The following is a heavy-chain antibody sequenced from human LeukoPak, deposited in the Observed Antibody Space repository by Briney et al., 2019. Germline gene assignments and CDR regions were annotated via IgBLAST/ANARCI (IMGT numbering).Heavy chain of an antibody. CDR1: GFTFSNYW. CDR2: IKEDGTEK. CDR3: TRAESLGRKDFDY. J-gene: IGHJ4*02. Sequence: PGGSLRLSCAASGFTFSNYWMNWVRQAPGKGLEWVANIKEDGTEKYYVDSVKGRFTISRDNARNSVNLQMNSLRAEDTAVYYCTRAESLGRKDFDYWGQGTLVTVSS. V-gene: IGHV3-7*01. D-gene: IGHD3-16*01.